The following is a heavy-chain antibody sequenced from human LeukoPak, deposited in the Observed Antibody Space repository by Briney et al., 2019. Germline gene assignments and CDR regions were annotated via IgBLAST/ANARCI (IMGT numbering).Heavy chain of an antibody. CDR3: AKESGDDGSGYYEVFDY. Sequence: GGSLRLSCTASGFTFSSYAMSWVRQAPGKGLEWVSVISGTGGSTNHADSVKGRFTISRDNSKSTLYLQMNSLRAEDTAVYYCAKESGDDGSGYYEVFDYWGQGTPVTVSS. CDR2: ISGTGGST. CDR1: GFTFSSYA. D-gene: IGHD3-22*01. V-gene: IGHV3-23*01. J-gene: IGHJ4*02.